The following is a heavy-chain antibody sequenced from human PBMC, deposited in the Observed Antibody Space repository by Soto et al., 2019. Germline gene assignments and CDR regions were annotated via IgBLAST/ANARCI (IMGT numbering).Heavy chain of an antibody. D-gene: IGHD2-15*01. Sequence: GGSLRLSCAASGFTFSSYGMHWVRQAPGKGLEWVAVISYDGSNKYYADSVKGRFTISRDNSKNTLYLQMNSLRAEDTAVYYCAKVTGPIVVVVAATPPLAPLDIWGQGTMVTVSS. J-gene: IGHJ3*02. CDR1: GFTFSSYG. CDR3: AKVTGPIVVVVAATPPLAPLDI. CDR2: ISYDGSNK. V-gene: IGHV3-30*18.